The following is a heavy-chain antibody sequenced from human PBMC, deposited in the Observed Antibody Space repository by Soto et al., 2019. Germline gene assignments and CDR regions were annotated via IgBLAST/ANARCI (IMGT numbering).Heavy chain of an antibody. J-gene: IGHJ5*02. D-gene: IGHD2-8*01. V-gene: IGHV3-23*01. CDR2: VSLTGDRT. CDR3: ARGGGYCTPTSCAIDA. CDR1: GFSLSCYE. Sequence: GSLRLSCAASGFSLSCYEMNWVRQAAGKGLEWVSRVSLTGDRTNYAGSVKGRFTVSRDNFKNTLYLEMDSLRPEDTAIYYCARGGGYCTPTSCAIDAWGRGTPVTVSS.